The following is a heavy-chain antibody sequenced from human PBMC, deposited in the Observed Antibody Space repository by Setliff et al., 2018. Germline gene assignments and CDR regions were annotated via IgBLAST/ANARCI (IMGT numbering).Heavy chain of an antibody. CDR3: ARESRATYNFWSGYYSTDAFDI. J-gene: IGHJ3*02. D-gene: IGHD3-3*01. CDR2: IYHSGST. V-gene: IGHV4-38-2*02. Sequence: PSETLSLTCTVSGYSISSGYYWGWIRQPPGKGLEWIGSIYHSGSTYYNPSLKGRVTISVDTSKNQFSLKLSSVTAADTAVYYCARESRATYNFWSGYYSTDAFDIWGQGTMVTVSS. CDR1: GYSISSGYY.